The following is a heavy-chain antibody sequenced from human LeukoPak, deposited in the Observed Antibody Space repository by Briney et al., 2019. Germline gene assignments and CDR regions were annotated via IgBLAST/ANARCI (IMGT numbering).Heavy chain of an antibody. CDR1: GYTFTGYY. CDR2: INPNSGDT. V-gene: IGHV1-2*02. CDR3: ARDDYSSSSYFDY. Sequence: ASVKVSCKASGYTFTGYYMHWVRQAPGQGLEWMGWINPNSGDTNYAQKFQGRVTMTRDTSISTAYMELSSLRSEDTAVYYCARDDYSSSSYFDYWGQGTLVTVSS. D-gene: IGHD6-6*01. J-gene: IGHJ4*02.